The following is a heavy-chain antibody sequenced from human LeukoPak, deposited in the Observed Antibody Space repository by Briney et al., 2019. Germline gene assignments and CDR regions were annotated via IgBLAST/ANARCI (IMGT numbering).Heavy chain of an antibody. CDR1: GGTFSSYA. V-gene: IGHV1-69*04. D-gene: IGHD2-2*01. J-gene: IGHJ3*02. CDR2: IIPILGMA. CDR3: AAGYCSSTSCLDAFDI. Sequence: SVKVSCKASGGTFSSYAISCVRQAPGQGLEWMGRIIPILGMANYAQKFQGRVTITADKSTSTAYMELSSLRSEDTAVYYCAAGYCSSTSCLDAFDIWGQGTMVTVSS.